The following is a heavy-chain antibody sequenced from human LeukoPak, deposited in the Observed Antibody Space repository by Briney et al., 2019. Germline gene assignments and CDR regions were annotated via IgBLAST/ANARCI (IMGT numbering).Heavy chain of an antibody. D-gene: IGHD3-9*01. CDR1: GFTFSSYG. CDR2: ISGSGGST. CDR3: AKDLLRFFDWLLYRVPDY. Sequence: PGGSLRLSCAASGFTFSSYGMSWVRQAPGKGLEWVSAISGSGGSTNYADSVKGRFTISRDNSKNTLYLQMNSLRAEDTAVYSCAKDLLRFFDWLLYRVPDYWGQGTLVTVSS. V-gene: IGHV3-23*01. J-gene: IGHJ4*02.